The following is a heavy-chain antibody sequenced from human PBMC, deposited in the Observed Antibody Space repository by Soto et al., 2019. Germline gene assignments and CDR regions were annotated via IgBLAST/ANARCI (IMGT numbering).Heavy chain of an antibody. CDR3: VNGRRFLEWLVV. V-gene: IGHV1-24*01. CDR1: GYTLTELS. D-gene: IGHD3-3*01. Sequence: ASVKVSCKVSGYTLTELSMHWVRQAPGKGLEWMGGFDPEDGETIYAQKFQGRVTMTEDTSTDTAYMELSSLRSEDTAVYYCVNGRRFLEWLVVWGQGTTVTVSS. J-gene: IGHJ6*02. CDR2: FDPEDGET.